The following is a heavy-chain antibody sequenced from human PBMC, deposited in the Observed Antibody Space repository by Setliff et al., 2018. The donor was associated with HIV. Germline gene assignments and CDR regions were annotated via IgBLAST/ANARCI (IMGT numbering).Heavy chain of an antibody. CDR2: IYYIGSV. J-gene: IGHJ4*02. CDR1: GGAISGSCYY. CDR3: ARSRLHYYDSSGYYPAYFDY. V-gene: IGHV4-31*02. Sequence: PSETLSLTCSVSGGAISGSCYYWSWIRQPPGKALEWIGYIYYIGSVYYNPSLKSRLTISVDTSKNQFSLKLSSATAADTAVYYCARSRLHYYDSSGYYPAYFDYWGQGTLVTVSS. D-gene: IGHD3-22*01.